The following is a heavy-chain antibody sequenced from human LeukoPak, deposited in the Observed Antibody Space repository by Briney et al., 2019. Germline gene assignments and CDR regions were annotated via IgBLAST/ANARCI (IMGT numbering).Heavy chain of an antibody. V-gene: IGHV4-59*08. J-gene: IGHJ5*02. CDR1: GGSMHGYY. CDR2: MYYTGST. D-gene: IGHD1-1*01. CDR3: ARYNWNDGGRFDP. Sequence: PSETLSLTCTVSGGSMHGYYWSWVRQAPGKALEWIGQMYYTGSTSYNPSLKSRVTFSLDSSKTQVSLNLNSVTAADTAVYYCARYNWNDGGRFDPWGQGTLVTVSS.